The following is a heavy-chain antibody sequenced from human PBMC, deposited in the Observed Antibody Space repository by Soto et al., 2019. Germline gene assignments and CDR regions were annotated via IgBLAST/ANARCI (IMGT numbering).Heavy chain of an antibody. CDR3: VRDGTKTLRDWFDP. J-gene: IGHJ5*02. Sequence: SETLSLTCAVYGGSFSSYYWTWIRKSAGKGLEWIGRIYATGTTDYNPSLKSRVMMSVDTSKKQFSLKLRSVTAADTAVYYCVRDGTKTLRDWFDPWGQGISVTVSS. V-gene: IGHV4-59*10. CDR1: GGSFSSYY. CDR2: IYATGTT. D-gene: IGHD1-1*01.